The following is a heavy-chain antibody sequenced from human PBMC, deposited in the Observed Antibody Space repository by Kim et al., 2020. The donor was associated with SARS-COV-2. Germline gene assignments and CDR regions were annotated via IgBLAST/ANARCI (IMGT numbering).Heavy chain of an antibody. V-gene: IGHV4-34*01. J-gene: IGHJ4*02. CDR3: ARGPNSYSSMDHPPRLTKAKLFDY. CDR2: INHSGST. Sequence: SETLSLTCAVYGGSFSGYYWSWIRQPPGKGLEWIGEINHSGSTNYNPSLKSRVTISVDTSKNQFSLKLSSVTAADTAVYYCARGPNSYSSMDHPPRLTKAKLFDYWGQGTLVTVSS. D-gene: IGHD6-13*01. CDR1: GGSFSGYY.